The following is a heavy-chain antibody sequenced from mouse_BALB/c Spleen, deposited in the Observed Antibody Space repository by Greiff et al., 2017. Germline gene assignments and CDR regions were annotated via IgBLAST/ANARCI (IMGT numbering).Heavy chain of an antibody. Sequence: ESGPGLVKPSQSLSLTCSVTGYSITSGYYWNWIRQFPGNKLEWMGYISYDGSNNYNPSLKNRISITRDTSKNQFFLKLNSVTTEDTATYYCARVYYGKVDYWGQGTSVTVSS. D-gene: IGHD2-1*01. CDR1: GYSITSGYY. CDR2: ISYDGSN. V-gene: IGHV3-6*02. CDR3: ARVYYGKVDY. J-gene: IGHJ4*01.